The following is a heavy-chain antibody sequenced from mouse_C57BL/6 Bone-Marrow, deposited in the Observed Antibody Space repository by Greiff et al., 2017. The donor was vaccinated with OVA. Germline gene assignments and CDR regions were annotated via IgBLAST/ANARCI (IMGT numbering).Heavy chain of an antibody. V-gene: IGHV14-4*01. Sequence: EVMLVESGAELVRPGASVKLSCTASGFNIKDDYMHWVKQRPEQGLEWIGWIDPENGDTEYASKFQGKATITADTSSNTAYLQLSSLTSEDTAVYYCTTYYDGYYVGFAYWGQGTLVTVSA. CDR3: TTYYDGYYVGFAY. D-gene: IGHD2-3*01. J-gene: IGHJ3*01. CDR2: IDPENGDT. CDR1: GFNIKDDY.